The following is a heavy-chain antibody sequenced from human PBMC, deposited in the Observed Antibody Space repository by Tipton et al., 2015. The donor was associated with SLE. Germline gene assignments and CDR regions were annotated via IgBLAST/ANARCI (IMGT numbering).Heavy chain of an antibody. Sequence: VQLVQSGAEVKKPGESLKISCKGSGYSFTTYWIGWVRQMPGKCLEWMGNIYPGDSDTRYSPSFQGQVTISADKSISTAYLQWSSLKTSDTAMYYCARRPSGFTIPGAWFDPWGQGTRVTVSS. CDR2: IYPGDSDT. V-gene: IGHV5-51*03. D-gene: IGHD3-9*01. CDR3: ARRPSGFTIPGAWFDP. J-gene: IGHJ5*02. CDR1: GYSFTTYW.